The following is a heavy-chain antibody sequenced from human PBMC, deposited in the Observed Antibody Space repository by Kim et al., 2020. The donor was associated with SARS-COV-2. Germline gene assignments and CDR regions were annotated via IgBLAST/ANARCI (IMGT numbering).Heavy chain of an antibody. D-gene: IGHD2-8*01. J-gene: IGHJ5*02. CDR2: INPNSGGT. Sequence: ASVKVSCKASGYTFTGYYMHWVRQAPGQGLEWMGWINPNSGGTNYAQKFQGRVTMTRDTSISTAYMELSRLRSDDTAVYYCARVEYATGGWFDPWGQGTLVTVSS. V-gene: IGHV1-2*02. CDR1: GYTFTGYY. CDR3: ARVEYATGGWFDP.